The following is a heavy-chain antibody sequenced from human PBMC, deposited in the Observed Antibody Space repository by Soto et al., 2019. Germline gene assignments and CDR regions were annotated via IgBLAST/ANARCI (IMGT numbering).Heavy chain of an antibody. CDR2: IIPIFGTA. Sequence: GASVKVSCKASGGTFSSYAISWVRQAPGQGLEWMGGIIPIFGTANYAQQFQGRVTITAAESTSTAYMELSSLRSEDTAVYYCSSCFWSGYYNYYYYGMDVWGQGTTVTVSS. CDR1: GGTFSSYA. J-gene: IGHJ6*02. CDR3: SSCFWSGYYNYYYYGMDV. D-gene: IGHD3-3*01. V-gene: IGHV1-69*13.